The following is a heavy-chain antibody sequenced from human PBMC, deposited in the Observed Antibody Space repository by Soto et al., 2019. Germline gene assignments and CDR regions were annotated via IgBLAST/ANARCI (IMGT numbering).Heavy chain of an antibody. CDR1: GGTFSSYT. CDR3: ARDPAPYSSSWHSFDY. CDR2: IIPILGIA. Sequence: GASVKVSCKASGGTFSSYTISWVRQAPGQGLEWMGRIIPILGIANYAQKFQGRVTITADKSTSTAYMELSSLRSEDTAVYYCARDPAPYSSSWHSFDYWGQGTLVTVS. D-gene: IGHD6-13*01. V-gene: IGHV1-69*04. J-gene: IGHJ4*02.